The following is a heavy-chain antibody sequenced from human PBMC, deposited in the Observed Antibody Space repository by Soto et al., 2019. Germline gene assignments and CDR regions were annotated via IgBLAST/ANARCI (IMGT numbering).Heavy chain of an antibody. CDR3: SRRNSPAAGNNWFDP. J-gene: IGHJ5*02. D-gene: IGHD6-25*01. Sequence: QVQLVQSGAEVKKPGASEKVSCKASGYTFTSYGITWVRQAPGQGLEWMGWISAYNGNTNYAQKLQDRVTMTADPSTSAAYRELRGVRSDDTGVYYCSRRNSPAAGNNWFDPWGQGNPVNVSS. CDR1: GYTFTSYG. CDR2: ISAYNGNT. V-gene: IGHV1-18*01.